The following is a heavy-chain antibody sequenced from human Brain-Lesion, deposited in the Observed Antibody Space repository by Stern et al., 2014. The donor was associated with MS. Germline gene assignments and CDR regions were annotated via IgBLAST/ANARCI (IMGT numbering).Heavy chain of an antibody. CDR2: INPKSGGT. J-gene: IGHJ4*02. Sequence: VQLEESGAEVKKPGASVKVSCKASGYTFTGYYMHWVRQAPGQGLEWMGWINPKSGGTNYAQKFQGCVTMTRDTSINTAYMELSRLRSDDTAVYYFATYYYDSTGYNDFWGQGTLVTVSS. D-gene: IGHD3-22*01. CDR1: GYTFTGYY. V-gene: IGHV1-2*04. CDR3: ATYYYDSTGYNDF.